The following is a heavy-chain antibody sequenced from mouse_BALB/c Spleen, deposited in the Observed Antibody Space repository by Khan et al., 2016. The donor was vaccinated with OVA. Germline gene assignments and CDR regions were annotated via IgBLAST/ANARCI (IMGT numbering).Heavy chain of an antibody. CDR3: ARSKMAN. Sequence: EVQLQQSGPGLVKPSQSLSLTCTVTGYSITSDYAWNWIRQFPGNKMEWMGYISYSGRHSYNPSIKRRISLTRDTSKNQFFLQLNSVTTEDTATYYCARSKMANWGQGTTLTVSS. CDR1: GYSITSDYA. J-gene: IGHJ2*01. CDR2: ISYSGRH. V-gene: IGHV3-2*02.